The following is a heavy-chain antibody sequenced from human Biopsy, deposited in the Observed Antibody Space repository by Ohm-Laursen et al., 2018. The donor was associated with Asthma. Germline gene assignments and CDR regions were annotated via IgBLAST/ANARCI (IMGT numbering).Heavy chain of an antibody. Sequence: SLRLSCAASGFSFDDYAMFWVRQAPGKGLEWVSGISWNSGTIGYADSVKGRFTISRDNAKNSLYLQMNSLRAEDTAVYYCAKDIGSREDYWGQGTLVTVSS. CDR1: GFSFDDYA. CDR2: ISWNSGTI. V-gene: IGHV3-9*01. J-gene: IGHJ4*02. CDR3: AKDIGSREDY. D-gene: IGHD5-24*01.